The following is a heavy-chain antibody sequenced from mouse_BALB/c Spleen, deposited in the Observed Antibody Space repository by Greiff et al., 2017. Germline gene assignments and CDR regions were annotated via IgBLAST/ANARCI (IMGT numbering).Heavy chain of an antibody. V-gene: IGHV5-6-3*01. J-gene: IGHJ4*01. CDR3: ARDGNYPYYAMDD. CDR1: GFTFSSYG. CDR2: INSNGGST. D-gene: IGHD2-1*01. Sequence: EVKLMESGGGLVQPGGSLKLSCAASGFTFSSYGMSWVRQTPDKRLELVATINSNGGSTYYPDSVKGRFTISRDNAKNTLYLQMSSLTSEDTAMYYCARDGNYPYYAMDDWGQGTSVTVSS.